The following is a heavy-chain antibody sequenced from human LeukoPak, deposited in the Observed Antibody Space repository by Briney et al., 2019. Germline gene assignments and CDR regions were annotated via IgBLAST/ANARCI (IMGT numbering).Heavy chain of an antibody. CDR2: VSSSGNSA. CDR3: TTETIGRHYDY. D-gene: IGHD1-14*01. J-gene: IGHJ4*02. Sequence: PGGSLRLSCATSGFTFSNYAMGWVRQAPGKGLEWVSSVSSSGNSAVYTDSVRGRFTISRDNSKNTILLQMNSLRAEDTAVYYCTTETIGRHYDYWGQGTLLTVSS. CDR1: GFTFSNYA. V-gene: IGHV3-23*01.